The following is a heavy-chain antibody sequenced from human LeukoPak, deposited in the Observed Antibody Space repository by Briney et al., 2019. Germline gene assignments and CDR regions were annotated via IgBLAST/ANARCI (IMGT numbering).Heavy chain of an antibody. CDR2: INHSGST. CDR1: GGSFSGYY. Sequence: SETLSLTCAVYGGSFSGYYWSWTRQPPGKGLEWIGEINHSGSTNYNPSLKSRVTISVDTSKNQFSLKLSSVTAADTAVYYCARRYSSYDFAFDIWGQGTMATVSS. J-gene: IGHJ3*02. CDR3: ARRYSSYDFAFDI. V-gene: IGHV4-34*01. D-gene: IGHD5-12*01.